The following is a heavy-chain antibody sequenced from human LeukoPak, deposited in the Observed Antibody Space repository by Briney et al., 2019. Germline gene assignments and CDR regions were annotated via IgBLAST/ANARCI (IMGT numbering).Heavy chain of an antibody. CDR2: MSANGDST. D-gene: IGHD2-21*01. CDR1: GFTFSNYA. J-gene: IGHJ4*02. Sequence: GGSLRLSCTGSGFTFSNYALAWVRQAPGKGLEWASGMSANGDSTYYADSVKGRFTISRDSSLYLQMNSLRSEDTAVYYCAKADCSTIGCRLFHYWGQGTLVTVSS. V-gene: IGHV3-23*01. CDR3: AKADCSTIGCRLFHY.